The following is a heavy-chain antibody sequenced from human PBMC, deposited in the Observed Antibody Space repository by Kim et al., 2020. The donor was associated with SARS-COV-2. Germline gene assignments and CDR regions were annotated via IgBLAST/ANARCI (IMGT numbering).Heavy chain of an antibody. CDR3: ARNLDTEPDFDY. CDR2: ISAYNGNT. D-gene: IGHD5-18*01. V-gene: IGHV1-18*01. Sequence: ASVKVSCKASGYTFTSYGISWVRQAPGQGLEWMGWISAYNGNTNYAQKLQGRVTMTTDTSTSTAYIELRSLRSDDTAVYYCARNLDTEPDFDYWGQGTLVTVSS. J-gene: IGHJ4*02. CDR1: GYTFTSYG.